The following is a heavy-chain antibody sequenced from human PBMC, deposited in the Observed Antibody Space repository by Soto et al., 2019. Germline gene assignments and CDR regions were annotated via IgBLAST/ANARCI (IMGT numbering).Heavy chain of an antibody. V-gene: IGHV4-61*01. CDR2: IYNSGST. D-gene: IGHD5-18*01. J-gene: IGHJ4*02. Sequence: QVQLQESGPGLVKPSATLSLTCIVSGGSVNSGSYYWSWIRQAPGKGLEWIGHIYNSGSTNYNPSLKSRVTISVDPSKNQFSLNLIPVPAADTAVYYCARGGYSFAYHFAHWGRGTLVTVPS. CDR3: ARGGYSFAYHFAH. CDR1: GGSVNSGSYY.